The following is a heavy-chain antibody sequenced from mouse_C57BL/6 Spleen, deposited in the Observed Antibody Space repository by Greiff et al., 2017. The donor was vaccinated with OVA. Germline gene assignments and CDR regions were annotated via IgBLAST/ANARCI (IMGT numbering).Heavy chain of an antibody. CDR3: TRVPPLGSYAMDY. D-gene: IGHD2-2*01. V-gene: IGHV5-9-1*02. J-gene: IGHJ4*01. Sequence: EVHLVESGEGLVKPGGSLKLSCAASGFTFSSYAMSWVRQTPEKRLEWVAYISSGGDYIYYADTVKGRFTISRDNARNTLYLQMSSLKSEDTAMYYCTRVPPLGSYAMDYWGQGTSVTVSS. CDR1: GFTFSSYA. CDR2: ISSGGDYI.